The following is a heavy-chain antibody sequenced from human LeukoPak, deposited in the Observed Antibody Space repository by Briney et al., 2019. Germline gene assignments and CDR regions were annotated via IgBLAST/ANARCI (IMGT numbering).Heavy chain of an antibody. CDR3: AREEIAVAGPIEY. CDR2: IYYSGST. CDR1: GGSISSFY. V-gene: IGHV4-59*01. D-gene: IGHD6-19*01. J-gene: IGHJ4*02. Sequence: PSETLSLTCTVSGGSISSFYWSWIRQPPGKGLEWIGYIYYSGSTNYNPSLRSRVTMSVDTSKNQFSLKLSSVTAADTAVYYCAREEIAVAGPIEYWGQGILVTVSS.